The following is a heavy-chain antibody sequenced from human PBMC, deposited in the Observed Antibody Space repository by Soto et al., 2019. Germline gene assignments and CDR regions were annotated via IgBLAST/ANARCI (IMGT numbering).Heavy chain of an antibody. CDR1: GFTLTEVP. V-gene: IGHV1-24*01. Sequence: QVQLVQSGAEMEQPGASVKVSCKLSGFTLTEVPMHWLRQAPGKGLEWMGSFDPDGCETFSAQILHGRITLTADTNINTAYRELSRLASEDTDVYCCAAPLHTDTVELWGQGTMVTVSS. J-gene: IGHJ3*01. D-gene: IGHD1-26*01. CDR2: FDPDGCET. CDR3: AAPLHTDTVEL.